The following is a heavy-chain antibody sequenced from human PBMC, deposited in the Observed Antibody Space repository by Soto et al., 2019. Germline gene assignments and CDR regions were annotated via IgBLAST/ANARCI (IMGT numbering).Heavy chain of an antibody. CDR1: GYTFTSYA. CDR3: ARVGAAAGPYYFDY. V-gene: IGHV1-3*01. D-gene: IGHD6-13*01. CDR2: INAGNGNT. Sequence: ASVKVSCKASGYTFTSYAMHWVRQAPGQRLEWMGWINAGNGNTKYSQKFQGRVTITRDTSASTAYMELSSLRSEDTAVYYCARVGAAAGPYYFDYWGQGTLVTVSS. J-gene: IGHJ4*02.